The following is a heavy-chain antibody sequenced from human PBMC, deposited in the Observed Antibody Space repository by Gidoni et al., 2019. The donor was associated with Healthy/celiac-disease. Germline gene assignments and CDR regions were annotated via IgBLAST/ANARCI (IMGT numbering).Heavy chain of an antibody. V-gene: IGHV4-31*03. CDR1: GGLISIGGYY. J-gene: IGHJ3*02. CDR3: ARDSGGGSPDAFDI. CDR2: IYYSGST. Sequence: QVQLQESGPGLVKPSQTLSLTCTVSGGLISIGGYYGSWIRQQPGKGLEWIGYIYYSGSTYYNPSLKSRVTISVDTSKNQFSLKLSSVTAADTAVYYCARDSGGGSPDAFDIWGQGTMVTVSS. D-gene: IGHD2-15*01.